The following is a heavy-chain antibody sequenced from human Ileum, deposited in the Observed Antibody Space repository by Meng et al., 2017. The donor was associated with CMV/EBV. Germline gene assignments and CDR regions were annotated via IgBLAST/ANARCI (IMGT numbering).Heavy chain of an antibody. J-gene: IGHJ5*02. V-gene: IGHV1-18*01. D-gene: IGHD2/OR15-2a*01. CDR3: AREEFSAYAST. Sequence: QVQLVQSGTEVKKPGSSVKVSCKASGATFITFVLTWVRQAPGQGLEWMGWITPYNGKTDYAQRLQNRVTMTTDTSTNTVYMELRSLRSDDTAVYYCAREEFSAYASTWGQGTLVTVSS. CDR1: GATFITFV. CDR2: ITPYNGKT.